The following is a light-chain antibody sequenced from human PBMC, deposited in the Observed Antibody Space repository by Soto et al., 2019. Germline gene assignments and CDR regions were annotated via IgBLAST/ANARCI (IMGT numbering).Light chain of an antibody. CDR2: RGS. V-gene: IGKV1-5*03. CDR1: QSVGRW. CDR3: QQYDADPWT. Sequence: DIRLTQSPSTLSASVGDRVTITCRASQSVGRWVAWYQEKPGKAPKLLIYRGSDLQSGVPSTFSARGSGKEFTLTISSLQPDDFATYYCQQYDADPWTFCQGTRVDVK. J-gene: IGKJ1*01.